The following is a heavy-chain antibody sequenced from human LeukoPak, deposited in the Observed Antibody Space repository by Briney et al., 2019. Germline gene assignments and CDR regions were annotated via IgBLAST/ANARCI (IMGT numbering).Heavy chain of an antibody. CDR2: IYHSGST. J-gene: IGHJ4*02. D-gene: IGHD3-22*01. CDR1: GYSISSGYY. Sequence: SETLSLTCTVSGYSISSGYYWGWIRQPPGQGLEWIGSIYHSGSTNYNPSLKSRVTMSVDTSKNQFSLRLSSVTAADTAFYYCAREEGGYYDSSGYWTDYWGQGTLVTVSS. CDR3: AREEGGYYDSSGYWTDY. V-gene: IGHV4-38-2*02.